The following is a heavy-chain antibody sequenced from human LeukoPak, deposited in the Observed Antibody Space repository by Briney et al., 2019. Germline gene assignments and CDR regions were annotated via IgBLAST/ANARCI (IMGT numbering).Heavy chain of an antibody. CDR2: IYYSGST. CDR3: ARGPDKYYYDSSGYRGVFDY. V-gene: IGHV4-39*01. D-gene: IGHD3-22*01. Sequence: KPSETLSLTCTVSGGSISSSSYYWGWIRQPPGKGLEWIGSIYYSGSTYYNPSLKSRVTISVDTSKNQFSLKLSSVTAADTAVYYCARGPDKYYYDSSGYRGVFDYWGQGTLVTVSS. CDR1: GGSISSSSYY. J-gene: IGHJ4*02.